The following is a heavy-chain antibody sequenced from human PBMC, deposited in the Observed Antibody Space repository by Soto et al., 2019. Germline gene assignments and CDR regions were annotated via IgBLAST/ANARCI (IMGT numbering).Heavy chain of an antibody. CDR1: GGCISSYY. Sequence: SETLSLTCNVCGGCISSYYWSWIRQPPGKGLEWIGYIYYSGSTNYNPSLKSRVTISVDTSKNQFSLKLSSVTAADTAVYYCAREGLQADWFDPWGQGTLVTVSS. D-gene: IGHD4-4*01. CDR2: IYYSGST. CDR3: AREGLQADWFDP. V-gene: IGHV4-59*01. J-gene: IGHJ5*02.